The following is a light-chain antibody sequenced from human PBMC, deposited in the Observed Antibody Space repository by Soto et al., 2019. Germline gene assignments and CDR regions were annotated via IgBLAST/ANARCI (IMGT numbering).Light chain of an antibody. CDR3: SSYTSSSTLV. J-gene: IGLJ2*01. CDR2: EVS. Sequence: QSVLTQPPSVSAAPGQKVTISCSGSSSNIGNNYVSWYQQLPGTAPKLMIYEVSNRPSGISNRFSGSKSGNTASLTLSGLQAEDEADYYCSSYTSSSTLVFGGGTKLTVL. V-gene: IGLV2-14*01. CDR1: SSNIGNNY.